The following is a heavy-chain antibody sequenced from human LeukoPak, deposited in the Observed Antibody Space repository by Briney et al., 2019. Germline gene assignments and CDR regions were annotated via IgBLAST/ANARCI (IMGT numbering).Heavy chain of an antibody. V-gene: IGHV3-48*04. D-gene: IGHD3-3*01. Sequence: GGSLRLSCAASGFTFSSYSMNWVRQAPGKGLEWVSYISSSGSTIYYADSVKGRFTISRDNAKNSLYLQMNSLRAEDTAVYYCARSGNYDFWSGPVYYFDYWGQGTLVTVSS. CDR1: GFTFSSYS. J-gene: IGHJ4*02. CDR3: ARSGNYDFWSGPVYYFDY. CDR2: ISSSGSTI.